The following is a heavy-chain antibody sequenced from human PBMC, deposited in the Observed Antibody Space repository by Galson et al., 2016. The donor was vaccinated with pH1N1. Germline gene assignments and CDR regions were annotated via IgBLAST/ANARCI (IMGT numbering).Heavy chain of an antibody. Sequence: TLSLTCTVSGGSISSDNYYWTWIRQPAGKGLEWIGRIYRSGTTIYNPSLKRRVTLSLDTSRNHFSLRLNSVTAADMAVYYCAREYSGYDWEGERFDIWGQGTVVTVSS. CDR1: GGSISSDNYY. CDR2: IYRSGTT. V-gene: IGHV4-61*02. D-gene: IGHD5-12*01. CDR3: AREYSGYDWEGERFDI. J-gene: IGHJ3*02.